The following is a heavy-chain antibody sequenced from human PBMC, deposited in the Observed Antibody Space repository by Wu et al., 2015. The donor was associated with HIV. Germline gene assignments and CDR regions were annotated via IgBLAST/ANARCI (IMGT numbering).Heavy chain of an antibody. J-gene: IGHJ4*03. CDR1: GYTFTSYG. D-gene: IGHD3-10*01. CDR2: ISAYNGNT. Sequence: QVQLVQSGAEVKKPGASVKVSCKASGYTFTSYGISWVRQAPGQGLEWMGWISAYNGNTNYAQKLQGRVTMTTDTSTSTAYMELRSLRSDDTAVYYCARYYGSGNYYNGGGVFGFYWGRGNGWSPSPQ. CDR3: ARYYGSGNYYNGGGVFGFY. V-gene: IGHV1-18*01.